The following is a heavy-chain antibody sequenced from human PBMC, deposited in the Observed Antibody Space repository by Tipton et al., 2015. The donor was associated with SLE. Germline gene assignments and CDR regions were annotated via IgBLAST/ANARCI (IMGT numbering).Heavy chain of an antibody. CDR2: IRSKTYGGTT. CDR1: GFTFGDYA. CDR3: TTVTMINVHGDY. V-gene: IGHV3-49*04. Sequence: SLRLSCTASGFTFGDYALSWVRQAPGKGLEWVGFIRSKTYGGTTEYAASVKGRFTISRDDSKNTLYLQMNSLKIEDTAVYYCTTVTMINVHGDYWGQGTLVTVSS. D-gene: IGHD4-17*01. J-gene: IGHJ4*02.